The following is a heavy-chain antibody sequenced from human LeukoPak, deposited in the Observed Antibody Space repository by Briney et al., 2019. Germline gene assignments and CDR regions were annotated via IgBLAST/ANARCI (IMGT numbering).Heavy chain of an antibody. CDR2: INPNSGGT. CDR3: ARDLMITFGGVIVIPGDY. CDR1: GYTFTGYY. D-gene: IGHD3-16*02. Sequence: ASVKVSCKASGYTFTGYYMHWVRQAPGQGLEWMGWINPNSGGTNYAQKFQGRVTMTRDTSISTAYMELSRLRSDDTAVYYCARDLMITFGGVIVIPGDYWGQGTLVTVSS. V-gene: IGHV1-2*02. J-gene: IGHJ4*02.